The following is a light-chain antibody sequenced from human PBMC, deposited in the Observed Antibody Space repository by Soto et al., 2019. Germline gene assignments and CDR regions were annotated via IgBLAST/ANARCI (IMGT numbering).Light chain of an antibody. V-gene: IGKV3-15*01. CDR3: QQYNDWPPST. Sequence: ELVRTQSPANMSVSREDRDLLSCRTSQSVSSNLAWYQQKPGQAPRLLIYDASTRATVIPARFSGSGSGTEFTLTISSLHSEDFAVYHCQQYNDWPPSTVGQGTRLEI. CDR2: DAS. J-gene: IGKJ5*01. CDR1: QSVSSN.